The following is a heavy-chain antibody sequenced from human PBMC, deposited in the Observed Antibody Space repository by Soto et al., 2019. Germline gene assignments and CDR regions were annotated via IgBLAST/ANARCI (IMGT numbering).Heavy chain of an antibody. CDR2: ISSSGSTI. CDR1: GFTFSDYY. J-gene: IGHJ4*02. Sequence: PGGSLRLSCAASGFTFSDYYMSWIRQAPGKGLEWVSYISSSGSTIYYADSVKGRFTISRDNAKNSLYLQMNSLRAEDTAVYYCVRDERRLHRTEPDFDYWGQGTLVTVSS. V-gene: IGHV3-11*01. D-gene: IGHD4-4*01. CDR3: VRDERRLHRTEPDFDY.